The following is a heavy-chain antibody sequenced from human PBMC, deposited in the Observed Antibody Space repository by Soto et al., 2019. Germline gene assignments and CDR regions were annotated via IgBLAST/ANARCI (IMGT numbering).Heavy chain of an antibody. D-gene: IGHD6-13*01. Sequence: SETLSLTCTVSGGSISSYYWSWIRQPPGKGLEWIGYIYYSGSTNYNPSLKSRVTISVDTSKNQFSLKLSSVTAADTAVYYCAGWYSSSWTLSFDYWGQGTLVTV. CDR2: IYYSGST. J-gene: IGHJ4*02. CDR1: GGSISSYY. V-gene: IGHV4-59*01. CDR3: AGWYSSSWTLSFDY.